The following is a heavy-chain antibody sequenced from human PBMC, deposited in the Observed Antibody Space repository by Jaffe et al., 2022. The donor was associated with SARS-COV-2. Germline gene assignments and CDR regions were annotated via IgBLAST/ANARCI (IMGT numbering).Heavy chain of an antibody. CDR1: GGSISSSSYY. CDR2: IYYSGST. V-gene: IGHV4-39*01. Sequence: QLQLQESGPGLVKPSETLSLTCTVSGGSISSSSYYWGWIRQPPGKGLEWIGSIYYSGSTYYNPSLKSRVTISVDTSKNQFSLKLSSVTAADTAVYYCARLRMVDSSSWWEGSWFDPWGQGTLVTVSS. CDR3: ARLRMVDSSSWWEGSWFDP. J-gene: IGHJ5*02. D-gene: IGHD6-13*01.